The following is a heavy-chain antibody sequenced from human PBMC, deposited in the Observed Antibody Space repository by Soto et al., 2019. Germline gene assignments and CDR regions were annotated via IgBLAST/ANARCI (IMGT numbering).Heavy chain of an antibody. J-gene: IGHJ6*02. Sequence: SETLSLTGTVSGGSVSSGSSQWTWIRQPPGKGREWIGYIHVSGSXNDNPSLKGRVTMSIDTSKNQFSLKLSSVTAADTAVYYCARDGHGMDVWGQGTKVTVSS. CDR1: GGSVSSGSSQ. CDR3: ARDGHGMDV. CDR2: IHVSGSX. V-gene: IGHV4-61*01.